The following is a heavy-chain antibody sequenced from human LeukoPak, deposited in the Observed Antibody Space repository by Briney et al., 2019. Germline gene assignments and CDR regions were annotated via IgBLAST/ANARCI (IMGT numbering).Heavy chain of an antibody. Sequence: SETLSLTCTVSGGSISSYYWSWIRQSPVKGLEWIGYINYSGSTNYNPSLKSRVTISVDTSKNQFSLKLSSVTAADTAVYFCARDPLSTNDFDIWGQGTMVTVSS. V-gene: IGHV4-59*01. J-gene: IGHJ3*02. CDR1: GGSISSYY. CDR3: ARDPLSTNDFDI. CDR2: INYSGST. D-gene: IGHD1-1*01.